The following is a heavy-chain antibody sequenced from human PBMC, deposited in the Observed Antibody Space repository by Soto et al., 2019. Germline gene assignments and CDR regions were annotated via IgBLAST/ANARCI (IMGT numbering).Heavy chain of an antibody. Sequence: SETLSLTCAVYGGSFSGYYWSWIRQPPGKGLEWIGEINHSGSTNYNPSLKSRVTISVTTSKNQFSLKLSSVTAADTAVYYCARTLPTQPEIVATTPYFDPWGQGTLVTVSS. CDR2: INHSGST. D-gene: IGHD5-12*01. J-gene: IGHJ5*02. CDR3: ARTLPTQPEIVATTPYFDP. CDR1: GGSFSGYY. V-gene: IGHV4-34*01.